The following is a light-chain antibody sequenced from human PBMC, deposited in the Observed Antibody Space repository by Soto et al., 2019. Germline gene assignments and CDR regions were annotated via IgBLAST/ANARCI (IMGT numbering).Light chain of an antibody. J-gene: IGLJ1*01. CDR2: LNSDGSH. Sequence: QLVLTQSPSASASLGASVKLTCTLSSGHSSYAIAWHQQQPEKGPRYLMKLNSDGSHSKGDEIPDRFSGSSSGAERYLTISSLQSEDEADYYCQTWGTGPFVFGTGTKVTVL. CDR1: SGHSSYA. V-gene: IGLV4-69*01. CDR3: QTWGTGPFV.